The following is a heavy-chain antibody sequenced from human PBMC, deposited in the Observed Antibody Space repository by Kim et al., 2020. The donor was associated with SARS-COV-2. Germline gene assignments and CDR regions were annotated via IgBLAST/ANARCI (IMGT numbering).Heavy chain of an antibody. V-gene: IGHV1-58*01. J-gene: IGHJ4*02. CDR3: AAGTGYYSPDY. CDR2: K. Sequence: KKYAQTFQERVIITRDMSTSTAYMELSSLRSEDTALYYCAAGTGYYSPDYWGQGTLVTVSS. D-gene: IGHD3-22*01.